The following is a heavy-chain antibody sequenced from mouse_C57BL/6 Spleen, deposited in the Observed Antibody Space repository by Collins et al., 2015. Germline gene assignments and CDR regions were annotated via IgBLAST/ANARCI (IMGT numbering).Heavy chain of an antibody. V-gene: IGHV4-1*02. CDR3: ARLYYYGHFDY. D-gene: IGHD1-1*01. Sequence: EVKLLESGGGLVQPGGSLKLSCAASGFDFSRYWMSWVRQAPGKGLEWIGEINPDSSTINYTPSLKDKFIISRDNANNMLYLQMSKVRSEDTALYYCARLYYYGHFDYWGQGTTLTASS. CDR1: GFDFSRYW. CDR2: INPDSSTI. J-gene: IGHJ2*01.